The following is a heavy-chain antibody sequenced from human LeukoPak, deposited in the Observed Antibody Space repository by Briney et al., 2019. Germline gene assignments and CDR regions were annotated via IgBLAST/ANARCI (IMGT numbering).Heavy chain of an antibody. CDR3: ARETRYYYDSSGYYS. CDR2: IYHSGST. CDR1: GYSISSGYY. V-gene: IGHV4-38-2*02. D-gene: IGHD3-22*01. J-gene: IGHJ4*02. Sequence: LSETLSLTCTVSGYSISSGYYWGWIRQPPGKGLEWIGSIYHSGSTYYNPSLKSRVTISVDTSKNQFSLKLSSVTAADTAVYYCARETRYYYDSSGYYSWGQGTLVTVSS.